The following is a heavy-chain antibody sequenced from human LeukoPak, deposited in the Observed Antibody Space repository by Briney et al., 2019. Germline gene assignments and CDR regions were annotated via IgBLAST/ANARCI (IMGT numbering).Heavy chain of an antibody. CDR1: GGSISSFH. D-gene: IGHD3-22*01. J-gene: IGHJ6*02. CDR2: MYYSGST. V-gene: IGHV4-59*08. Sequence: PSETLPLTCTVSGGSISSFHWSWIRQPPGKGLEWIGYMYYSGSTNYNPSLKSRVTISVDTSKNQFSLKLSSVTAADTAVYYCARRGYYDSSGYYSPYYYGMDVWGQGTTVTVSS. CDR3: ARRGYYDSSGYYSPYYYGMDV.